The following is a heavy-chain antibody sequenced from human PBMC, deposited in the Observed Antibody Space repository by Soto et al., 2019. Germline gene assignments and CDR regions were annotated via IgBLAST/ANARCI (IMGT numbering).Heavy chain of an antibody. D-gene: IGHD2-8*02. V-gene: IGHV3-23*01. J-gene: IGHJ6*02. CDR3: AKNTGYYYYYGMDV. CDR1: GFTFNSYA. CDR2: LSGSGASK. Sequence: GGSLRLSCAASGFTFNSYAMTWVRQAPGKGLEWVSALSGSGASKYYADSVKGRFTISRDNSKNTLYLQMNSLRAEDTAVYFCAKNTGYYYYYGMDVWGQGTTVTVS.